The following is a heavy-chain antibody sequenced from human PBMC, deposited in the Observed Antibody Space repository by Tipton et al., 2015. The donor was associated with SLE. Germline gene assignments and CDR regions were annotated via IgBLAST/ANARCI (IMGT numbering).Heavy chain of an antibody. J-gene: IGHJ4*02. CDR1: GFTFSSYA. V-gene: IGHV3-30*04. CDR2: ISYDGSNK. D-gene: IGHD4-11*01. Sequence: SLRLSCAASGFTFSSYAMHWVRQAPGKGLEWVAVISYDGSNKYYADSVKGRFTISRDNSKNTLYLQMNSLRAEDTAVYYCARDPEYSYWGQGTLVTVSS. CDR3: ARDPEYSY.